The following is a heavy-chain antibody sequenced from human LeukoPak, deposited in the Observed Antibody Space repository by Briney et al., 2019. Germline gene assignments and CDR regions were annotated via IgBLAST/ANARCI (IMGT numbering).Heavy chain of an antibody. J-gene: IGHJ4*02. V-gene: IGHV1-2*02. D-gene: IGHD6-13*01. CDR1: GYTFTGYY. Sequence: ASVKDSCKASGYTFTGYYLHWVRQAPGQGLEWMGGINPNSGGTNYAQKFQGRVTMTRDTSISTAYMELSRLTSDDTAVYYCAREWVSPDYWGQGTLVTVSS. CDR2: INPNSGGT. CDR3: AREWVSPDY.